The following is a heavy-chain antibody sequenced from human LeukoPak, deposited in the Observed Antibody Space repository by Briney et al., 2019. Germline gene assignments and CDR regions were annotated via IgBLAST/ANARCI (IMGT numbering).Heavy chain of an antibody. CDR2: IKQVGSEK. CDR3: ARDRAWIQLWLPYYYYGMDV. J-gene: IGHJ6*02. V-gene: IGHV3-7*01. D-gene: IGHD5-18*01. Sequence: PGGSLRLSCAASGFTFSSYWMSWVRQAPGKGLEWVANIKQVGSEKYYVDSVKGRFTISRDNAKNSLYLQMNSLRAEDTAVYYCARDRAWIQLWLPYYYYGMDVWGQGTTVTVS. CDR1: GFTFSSYW.